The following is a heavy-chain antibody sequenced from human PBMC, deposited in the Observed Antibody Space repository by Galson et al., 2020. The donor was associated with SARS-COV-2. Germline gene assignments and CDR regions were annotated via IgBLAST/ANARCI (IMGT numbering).Heavy chain of an antibody. Sequence: GGSLRLSCAASGFTVSSYYMNWVRQAPGKGLEWVSVLHSGGSTYYADSVRGRFTISRVNSENTLYLQMNSLRAEDTAVYYCARANVYNNGYYYYIDVWGRGTTVTISS. J-gene: IGHJ6*03. CDR1: GFTVSSYY. CDR3: ARANVYNNGYYYYIDV. V-gene: IGHV3-53*01. CDR2: LHSGGST. D-gene: IGHD4-4*01.